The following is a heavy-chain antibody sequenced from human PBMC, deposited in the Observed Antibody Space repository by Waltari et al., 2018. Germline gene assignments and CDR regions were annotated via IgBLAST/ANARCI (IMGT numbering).Heavy chain of an antibody. J-gene: IGHJ6*02. CDR1: GFPVSSNY. CDR3: ARDKVVVAASYYYGMDV. CDR2: IYSGGST. V-gene: IGHV3-53*01. D-gene: IGHD2-15*01. Sequence: EVQLVESGGGLIQPGGSLRLSCAASGFPVSSNYMSWVRQAPGKGLEWVSVIYSGGSTYYADSVKGRFTISRDNSKNTLYLQMNSLRAEDTAVYYCARDKVVVAASYYYGMDVWGQGTTVTVSS.